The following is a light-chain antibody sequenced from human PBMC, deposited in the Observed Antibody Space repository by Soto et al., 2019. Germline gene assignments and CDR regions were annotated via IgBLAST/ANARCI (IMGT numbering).Light chain of an antibody. CDR2: KVA. CDR3: VQGTHWPLT. V-gene: IGKV2-30*01. Sequence: VVLTQSPLALTVTLGQPSSISCSSSQSLVYSDGNTYLNGFHQRPGHSPRRLLVKVASRASGGRDRFSGSGSGADVSGRIGSVAADGVGVYYGVQGTHWPLTCGQGRRL. J-gene: IGKJ5*01. CDR1: QSLVYSDGNTY.